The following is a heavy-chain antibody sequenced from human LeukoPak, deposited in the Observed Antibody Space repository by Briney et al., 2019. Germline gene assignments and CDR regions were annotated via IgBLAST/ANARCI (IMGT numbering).Heavy chain of an antibody. J-gene: IGHJ6*02. CDR1: GFTVSSNY. D-gene: IGHD3-10*01. CDR2: IYSGGST. V-gene: IGHV3-53*01. CDR3: AREGSSAPNYYGMDV. Sequence: GGSLRLSCAASGFTVSSNYMSWVRQAPGEGLEWVSVIYSGGSTYYADSVKGRFTISRDNSKNTLYLQMNSLRAEDTAVYYCAREGSSAPNYYGMDVWGQGTTVTVSS.